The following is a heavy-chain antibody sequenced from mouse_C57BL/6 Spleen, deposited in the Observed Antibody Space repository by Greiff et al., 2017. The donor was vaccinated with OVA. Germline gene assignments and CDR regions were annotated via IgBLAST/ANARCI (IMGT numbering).Heavy chain of an antibody. CDR1: GYTFTDYY. V-gene: IGHV1-26*01. Sequence: EVQLQQSGPELVKPGASVKLSCTASGYTFTDYYMNWVQQTPGKSLEWIGAINPNNGCTSYNQKFKGKGTLTVDKSSSTAYMELRSLTSEDSAVYDSARRYYGSSYAMDYWGQGTSVTVSS. J-gene: IGHJ4*01. D-gene: IGHD1-1*01. CDR2: INPNNGCT. CDR3: ARRYYGSSYAMDY.